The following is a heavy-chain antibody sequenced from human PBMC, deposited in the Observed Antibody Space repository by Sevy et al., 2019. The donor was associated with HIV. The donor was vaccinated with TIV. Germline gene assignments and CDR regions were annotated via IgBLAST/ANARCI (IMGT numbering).Heavy chain of an antibody. D-gene: IGHD6-19*01. CDR3: ARPDLSGWYFDF. Sequence: GGSLRLSCGVSGFTFSSYAMTWVRQPPGKGLEWVSYISSSSDSSRTLYYADSVKGRFSISRDNAKNSVHLQMTSLRVEDTAVYYCARPDLSGWYFDFWGHGTLVTVSS. CDR1: GFTFSSYA. J-gene: IGHJ4*01. V-gene: IGHV3-48*01. CDR2: ISSSSDSSRTL.